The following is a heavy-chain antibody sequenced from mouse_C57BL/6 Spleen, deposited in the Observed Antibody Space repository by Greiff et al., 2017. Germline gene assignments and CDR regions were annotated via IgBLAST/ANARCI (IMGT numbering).Heavy chain of an antibody. D-gene: IGHD4-1*01. Sequence: VKDRFTISRDDSESMLYLQMNNLKTEDTAMYYCVRQGPLTGFDYWGQGTTLTVSS. J-gene: IGHJ2*01. CDR3: VRQGPLTGFDY. V-gene: IGHV10-1*01.